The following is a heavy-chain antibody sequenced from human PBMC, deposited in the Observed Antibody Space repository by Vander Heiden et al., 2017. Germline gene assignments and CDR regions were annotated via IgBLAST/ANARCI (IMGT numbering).Heavy chain of an antibody. J-gene: IGHJ4*02. V-gene: IGHV3-11*01. CDR2: IGSSGSTI. D-gene: IGHD6-19*01. CDR3: ARFVDSSGWYSDY. CDR1: GFTFVDYY. Sequence: QVHLVESGGGLVKPGGSLRLSCAASGFTFVDYYMSWNPQDSGKGLGWVSYIGSSGSTIYYADSVKGRFTISRDNAKNSLYLQMNSLRAEDPAVYYCARFVDSSGWYSDYWGQGTLVTVSS.